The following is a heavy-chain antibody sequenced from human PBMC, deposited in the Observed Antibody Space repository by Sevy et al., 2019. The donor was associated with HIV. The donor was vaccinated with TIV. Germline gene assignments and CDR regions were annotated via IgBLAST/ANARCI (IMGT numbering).Heavy chain of an antibody. V-gene: IGHV3-7*03. CDR1: GFMFSNYW. Sequence: GESLKISCVGSGFMFSNYWMSWVRQAPGKGLEWVANIKRDGSEKYYVASVKGRFTISRDNAKNSLYLQMNSLRAEDTAVYYCARDCSSTSCLWGMDVWGPGTTVTVSS. D-gene: IGHD2-2*01. J-gene: IGHJ6*02. CDR3: ARDCSSTSCLWGMDV. CDR2: IKRDGSEK.